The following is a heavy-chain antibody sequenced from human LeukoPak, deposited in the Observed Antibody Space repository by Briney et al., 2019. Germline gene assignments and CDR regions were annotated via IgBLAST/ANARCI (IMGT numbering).Heavy chain of an antibody. CDR2: IKPDGSAT. V-gene: IGHV3-7*01. CDR1: GFSFSNFW. Sequence: GGSLRLSCAASGFSFSNFWMSWVRQAPGKGLEWVANIKPDGSATNYVDSVKGRFTISRDNAKNSLDLQMDSLRAEDTAVYYCARGGGSSSWGQGTLVTVSS. J-gene: IGHJ5*02. CDR3: ARGGGSSS. D-gene: IGHD6-6*01.